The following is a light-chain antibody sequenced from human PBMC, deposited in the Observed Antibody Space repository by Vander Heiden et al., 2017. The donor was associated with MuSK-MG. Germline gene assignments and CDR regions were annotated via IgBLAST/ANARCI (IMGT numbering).Light chain of an antibody. J-gene: IGKJ1*01. Sequence: EIVMTQSPGTLSVSPGERVTLSCGASQFVGSSLASYQQKPGQPPRLLIYGASTRAAAIPARFSGSESGRAFTLTIISRQSEDFAVYYCCQEYDWASTFGPGTKVE. CDR2: GAS. CDR3: CQEYDWAST. V-gene: IGKV3-15*01. CDR1: QFVGSS.